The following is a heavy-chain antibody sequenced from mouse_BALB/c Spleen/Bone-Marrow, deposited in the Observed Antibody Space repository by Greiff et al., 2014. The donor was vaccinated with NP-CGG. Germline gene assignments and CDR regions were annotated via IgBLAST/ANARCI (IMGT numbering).Heavy chain of an antibody. Sequence: DVQLVESGGGLVQPGGSLRLSCATSGFTFTDYYMSWVRQPPGKAFEWLGFIRNKANGYTTEYSASVKGRFTISGDNSQSILYLQMNTLRAEDSATYYCARDDYYAMDYWGQGTSVTVSS. CDR3: ARDDYYAMDY. CDR2: IRNKANGYTT. J-gene: IGHJ4*01. CDR1: GFTFTDYY. V-gene: IGHV7-3*02.